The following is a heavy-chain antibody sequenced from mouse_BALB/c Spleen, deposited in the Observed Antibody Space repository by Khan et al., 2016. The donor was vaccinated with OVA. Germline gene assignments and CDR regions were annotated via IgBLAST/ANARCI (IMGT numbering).Heavy chain of an antibody. Sequence: QIQLVQSGPELKKPGETVKISCKASGYTFTNYGMNWVLQSPGKALKWMGWINTYTGESTYADDFKGRFAFSLETSASTAFLQINNLKNEDTATYCCARPPYFSYTLDYWGQGTSVTVSS. CDR3: ARPPYFSYTLDY. CDR1: GYTFTNYG. V-gene: IGHV9-3-1*01. CDR2: INTYTGES. D-gene: IGHD2-10*01. J-gene: IGHJ4*01.